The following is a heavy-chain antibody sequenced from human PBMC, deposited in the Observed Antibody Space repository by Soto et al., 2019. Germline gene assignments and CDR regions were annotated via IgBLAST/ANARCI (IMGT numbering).Heavy chain of an antibody. CDR2: IDWDDDK. CDR3: ARTRTGGESYWFDP. J-gene: IGHJ5*02. CDR1: GFSLSTSGMR. Sequence: SGPTLVNPTQTLTLTCTFSGFSLSTSGMRVSWIRQPPGKALEWLARIDWDDDKFYSTSLKTRLTISKDTSKNQVVLTMTNMDPVDTATYYCARTRTGGESYWFDPWGQGTLVTVSS. D-gene: IGHD3-16*01. V-gene: IGHV2-70*04.